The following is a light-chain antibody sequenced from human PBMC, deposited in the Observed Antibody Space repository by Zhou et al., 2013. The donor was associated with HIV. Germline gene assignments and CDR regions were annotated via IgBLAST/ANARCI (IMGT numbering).Light chain of an antibody. J-gene: IGKJ3*01. CDR1: QDITNH. CDR2: TAS. Sequence: DIQMTQSPSSLSTSVGDRVTITCQASQDITNHLNWYQQKPGKVPRLLIYTASTLQSGVPSRFSGSGSGTDFTLTIGSLQPEDFATYYCQQINTYPLTFGPGTTVDIK. CDR3: QQINTYPLT. V-gene: IGKV1-27*01.